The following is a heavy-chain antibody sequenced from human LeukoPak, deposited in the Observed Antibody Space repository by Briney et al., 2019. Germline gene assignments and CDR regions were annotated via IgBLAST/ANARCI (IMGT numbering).Heavy chain of an antibody. CDR2: ISGSADST. Sequence: GGSLRLSCAASGFTFSNYAMNWVRQAPGKGLEWVSAISGSADSTYYADSVKGQFAISRDNSKNTLYLQMNSLRAEDTAVYFCAKDRARGGTTDFDYWGQGTLVTVSS. D-gene: IGHD1-7*01. CDR1: GFTFSNYA. J-gene: IGHJ4*02. V-gene: IGHV3-23*01. CDR3: AKDRARGGTTDFDY.